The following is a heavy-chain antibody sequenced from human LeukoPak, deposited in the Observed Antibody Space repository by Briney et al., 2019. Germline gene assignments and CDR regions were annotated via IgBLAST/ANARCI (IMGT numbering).Heavy chain of an antibody. D-gene: IGHD3-9*01. CDR3: TRDQADDILTGYGGYFDY. CDR1: GFTFGDYA. V-gene: IGHV3-49*03. Sequence: PGGSLRLSCTASGFTFGDYAMSWFRQAPGKGLEWVGFIRSKAYGGTTEYAASVKGRFTISRDDSKSIAYLQMNSLKTEDTAVYYCTRDQADDILTGYGGYFDYWGQGTLVTVSS. CDR2: IRSKAYGGTT. J-gene: IGHJ4*02.